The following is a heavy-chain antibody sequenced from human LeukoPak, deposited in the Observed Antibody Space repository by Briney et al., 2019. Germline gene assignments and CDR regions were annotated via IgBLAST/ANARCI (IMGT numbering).Heavy chain of an antibody. J-gene: IGHJ4*02. CDR3: ARDGGRYCSSTSCLDY. CDR2: IYHSGST. V-gene: IGHV4-30-2*01. Sequence: PSQTLSLTCTDSGGSISSGGYYWSWIRQPPGKGLEWIGYIYHSGSTYYNPSLKSRITISVDRSKNQFSLKLSSVTAADTAVYYCARDGGRYCSSTSCLDYWGQGTLVTVSS. D-gene: IGHD2-2*01. CDR1: GGSISSGGYY.